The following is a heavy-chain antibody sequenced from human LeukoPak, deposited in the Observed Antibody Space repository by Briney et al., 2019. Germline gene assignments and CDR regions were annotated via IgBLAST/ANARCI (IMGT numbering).Heavy chain of an antibody. V-gene: IGHV3-21*01. J-gene: IGHJ6*03. CDR3: ARDPQASSYHYIDV. CDR1: GFTFSSYS. CDR2: ITSSSSYK. Sequence: GGSLRLSCAASGFTFSSYSMNWVRQAPGKGLEGVSSITSSSSYKYYADSVKGRFTISRDNAKNALYLQMNSLRAEDTAVYYCARDPQASSYHYIDVWGKGPTVTISS.